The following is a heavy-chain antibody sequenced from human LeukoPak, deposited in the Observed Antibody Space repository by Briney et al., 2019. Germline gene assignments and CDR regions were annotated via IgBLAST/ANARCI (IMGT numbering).Heavy chain of an antibody. D-gene: IGHD2-21*01. CDR2: TSSSDAGT. V-gene: IGHV3-23*01. CDR1: GFTFSDYG. Sequence: GGSLRLSCAASGFTFSDYGMNWVRQTPGKGLEWVAATSSSDAGTYHADSVRGRFTISRDNSKNTLYLQMNSLRAEDAAVYFCAKAPVTSCRGAYCYPFDSWGQGTLVTVSS. CDR3: AKAPVTSCRGAYCYPFDS. J-gene: IGHJ4*02.